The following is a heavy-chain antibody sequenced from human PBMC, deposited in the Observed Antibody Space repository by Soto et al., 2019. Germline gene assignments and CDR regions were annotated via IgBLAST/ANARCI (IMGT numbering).Heavy chain of an antibody. CDR1: GYTFTSYA. Sequence: QVQLVQSGAEEKKPGASVKVSCKASGYTFTSYAMHWVRKAPGQRLEWMGWINAGNGNTKYSQKFQGRVTITRDTSASTAYMELSSLRSEDTAVYYCARGPVGGCFDPWGQGTLVTVSS. J-gene: IGHJ5*02. D-gene: IGHD3-3*01. CDR3: ARGPVGGCFDP. CDR2: INAGNGNT. V-gene: IGHV1-3*05.